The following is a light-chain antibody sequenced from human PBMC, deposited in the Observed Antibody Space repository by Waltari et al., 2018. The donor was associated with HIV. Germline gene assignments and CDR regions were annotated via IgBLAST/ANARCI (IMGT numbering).Light chain of an antibody. J-gene: IGKJ4*01. V-gene: IGKV1-12*01. CDR1: QNIGRK. Sequence: DIQMTQSPSSVSASVGGAVSISCRASQNIGRKLAWYQLKPGNAPRLLIYEASRLDDGVPTRFRGGGAGSNFTFGITDLQPEDFATYICQQAKNFPHTFGGGTRVE. CDR3: QQAKNFPHT. CDR2: EAS.